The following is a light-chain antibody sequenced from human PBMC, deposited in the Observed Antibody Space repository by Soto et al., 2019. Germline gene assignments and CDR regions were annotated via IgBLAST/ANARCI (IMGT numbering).Light chain of an antibody. CDR1: SSDIGNYNY. CDR2: EVS. V-gene: IGLV2-14*01. Sequence: QSALTQPASVSGSPGQSIPISCTGTSSDIGNYNYVSWYQQYPGKAPRLMIYEVSNRPSGVSNRFSGSKSGNTASLTISGLQAEYEADYYCSSYTISNSWVFGGGTKLTVL. J-gene: IGLJ3*02. CDR3: SSYTISNSWV.